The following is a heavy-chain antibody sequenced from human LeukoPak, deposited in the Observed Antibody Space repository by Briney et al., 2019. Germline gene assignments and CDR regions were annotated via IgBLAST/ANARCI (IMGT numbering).Heavy chain of an antibody. CDR3: ARYDY. V-gene: IGHV3-48*03. J-gene: IGHJ4*02. CDR1: GFTFSSYE. Sequence: TGGSLRLSCAASGFTFSSYEMNWVRQAPGKGLEWVSYVSRSGSIIHYADSVKGRFTISRDNAKNSLYLQTNSLRVEDTAVYYCARYDYWGQGTLVTVSS. CDR2: VSRSGSII.